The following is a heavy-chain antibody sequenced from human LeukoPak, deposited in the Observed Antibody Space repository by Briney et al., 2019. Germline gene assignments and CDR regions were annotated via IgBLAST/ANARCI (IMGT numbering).Heavy chain of an antibody. CDR1: GYTFTNHY. CDR2: INPGGGGT. J-gene: IGHJ4*02. V-gene: IGHV1-46*01. CDR3: AVLLRTLQLLDF. D-gene: IGHD3-10*01. Sequence: ASVKVSCKASGYTFTNHYMHWVRQAPGQGLEWMGKINPGGGGTTYAQKVQGRVTMTRDKSTSTVYMELSSLRSEDTAMYYCAVLLRTLQLLDFWGQGTLVTVSS.